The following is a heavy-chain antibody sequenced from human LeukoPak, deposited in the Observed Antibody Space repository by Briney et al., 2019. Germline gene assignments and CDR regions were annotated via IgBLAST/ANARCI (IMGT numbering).Heavy chain of an antibody. CDR3: AKDISVAAAGSRNFGLDV. Sequence: GSLRLSCAASGFTFSNYGMHWVRQAPGKGLEWVAVISYDGSNKYYSDSVKGRFTISRDNSKNTLYLQMSSLRAVGTAVYYCAKDISVAAAGSRNFGLDVWGQGTTVTVSS. CDR2: ISYDGSNK. V-gene: IGHV3-30*18. J-gene: IGHJ6*02. CDR1: GFTFSNYG. D-gene: IGHD6-13*01.